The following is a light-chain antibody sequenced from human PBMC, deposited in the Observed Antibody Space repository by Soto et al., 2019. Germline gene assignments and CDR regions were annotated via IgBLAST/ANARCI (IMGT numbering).Light chain of an antibody. CDR1: QSISSN. J-gene: IGKJ3*01. CDR2: GGS. Sequence: EIVMTQSPDILSVSPGERATLSCRASQSISSNLAWYQQRPGQSPRLLIYGGSTRATGIPARFSGSGSGTDFTLPITNLQSEDFAIYYCPQYNKWPLFTFGPGTRVDIK. CDR3: PQYNKWPLFT. V-gene: IGKV3-15*01.